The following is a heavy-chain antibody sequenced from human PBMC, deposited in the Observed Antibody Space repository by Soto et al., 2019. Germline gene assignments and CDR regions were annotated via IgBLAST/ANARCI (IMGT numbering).Heavy chain of an antibody. Sequence: PGESLKISCKGSGYSFTSYWINWVRQMPGKGLEWMGRIDPSDSYTNYSPSFQGHVTISADKSTRTAYLQWSSLKASDTAMYYCARPVLAMAMDPKQYYVMDFWGQGTTVTVAS. J-gene: IGHJ6*02. V-gene: IGHV5-10-1*01. CDR1: GYSFTSYW. D-gene: IGHD5-18*01. CDR2: IDPSDSYT. CDR3: ARPVLAMAMDPKQYYVMDF.